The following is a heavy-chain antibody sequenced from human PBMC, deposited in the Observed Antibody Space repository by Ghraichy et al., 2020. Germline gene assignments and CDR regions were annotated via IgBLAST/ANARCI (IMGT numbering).Heavy chain of an antibody. V-gene: IGHV1-18*01. CDR1: GYTFTSYG. CDR2: ISAYNGNT. D-gene: IGHD3-22*01. Sequence: ASVKVSCKASGYTFTSYGISWVRQAPGQGLEWMGWISAYNGNTNYAQKLQGRVTMTTDTSTSTAYMELRSLRSDDTAVYYCARVGYYDSSGSRDFDYWGQGTLVTVSS. J-gene: IGHJ4*02. CDR3: ARVGYYDSSGSRDFDY.